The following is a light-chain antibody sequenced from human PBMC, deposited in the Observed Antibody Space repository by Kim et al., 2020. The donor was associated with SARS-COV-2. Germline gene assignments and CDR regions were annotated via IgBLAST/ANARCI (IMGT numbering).Light chain of an antibody. CDR1: QSVSSSY. CDR3: QQYGSSPKT. J-gene: IGKJ1*01. Sequence: SQGERATVSCRASQSVSSSYLAWYQQKPGQAPRLLNYGASSRDTGIPDRFSGSGYGTDFTLTISRLETEDVAVYYCQQYGSSPKTFGQGTKVEIK. CDR2: GAS. V-gene: IGKV3-20*01.